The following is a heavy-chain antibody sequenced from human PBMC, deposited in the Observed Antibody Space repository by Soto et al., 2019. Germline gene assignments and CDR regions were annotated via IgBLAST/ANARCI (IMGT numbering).Heavy chain of an antibody. D-gene: IGHD2-15*01. J-gene: IGHJ6*02. CDR3: AHRRAYCSGGGCYGYAMDV. V-gene: IGHV2-5*02. Sequence: QITLKESGPTLVKPTQPLTLTCTFSGFSLSTSGVGVGWIRQPPGKALEWLALIHWDDDKRYSPSLKSRLTITRETPKHLVVLTMTNMDPVDTATYYCAHRRAYCSGGGCYGYAMDVWGQGTTVTVSS. CDR2: IHWDDDK. CDR1: GFSLSTSGVG.